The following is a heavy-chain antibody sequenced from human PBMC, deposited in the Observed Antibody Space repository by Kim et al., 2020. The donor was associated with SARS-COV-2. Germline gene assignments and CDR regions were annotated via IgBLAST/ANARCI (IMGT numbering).Heavy chain of an antibody. J-gene: IGHJ4*02. CDR2: T. Sequence: TRYSPSFQGQVTFSADKSISTAYLQWSSLKASDTAMYYCARQYGSGWYDYWGQGTLVTVSS. CDR3: ARQYGSGWYDY. D-gene: IGHD6-19*01. V-gene: IGHV5-51*01.